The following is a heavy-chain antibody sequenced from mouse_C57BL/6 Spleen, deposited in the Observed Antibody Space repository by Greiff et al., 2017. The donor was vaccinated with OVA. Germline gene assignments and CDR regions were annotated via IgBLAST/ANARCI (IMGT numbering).Heavy chain of an antibody. D-gene: IGHD1-1*01. V-gene: IGHV1-69*01. CDR2: IDPCDSYT. J-gene: IGHJ3*01. CDR3: ARSPWCSCDWFAY. CDR1: GYTFTSYW. Sequence: QVQLQQPGAELVMPGASVKLSCKASGYTFTSYWMHWVKQRPGQGLEWIGEIDPCDSYTNYTQKFKGKSTLTADKSSSTAYMQLSSLTSDDAAFYYCARSPWCSCDWFAYWGQGTLVTVSA.